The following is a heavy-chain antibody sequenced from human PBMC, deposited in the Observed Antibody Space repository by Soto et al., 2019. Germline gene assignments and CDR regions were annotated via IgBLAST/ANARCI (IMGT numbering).Heavy chain of an antibody. CDR3: VKTRHYVNNGYHSDGFDV. V-gene: IGHV3-23*01. CDR2: ISGSGTAT. J-gene: IGHJ3*01. CDR1: GFPFWTYS. Sequence: EVKLLESGGGLVQPGGSMILSCEASGFPFWTYSMSWVRQAPRKGLEWVSGISGSGTATYYTDSVKGRFTVSRDNSKDTLVVLMHTLRFVATAVSYSVKTRHYVNNGYHSDGFDVWGPGTEVTVSS. D-gene: IGHD3-22*01.